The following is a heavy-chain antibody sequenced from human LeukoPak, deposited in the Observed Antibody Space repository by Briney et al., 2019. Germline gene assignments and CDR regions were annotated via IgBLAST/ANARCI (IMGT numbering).Heavy chain of an antibody. Sequence: PGGSLRLSCAASGFTFSSYAMHWVRQAPGKGLEWVAVISYDGSNKYYADSVKGRFTISRDNSKNTLFLQMNSLRAEDTAVYYSAKVGLAYCGGDCSRPGDYWGQGTLVTVSS. CDR1: GFTFSSYA. V-gene: IGHV3-30*04. CDR3: AKVGLAYCGGDCSRPGDY. D-gene: IGHD2-21*02. CDR2: ISYDGSNK. J-gene: IGHJ4*02.